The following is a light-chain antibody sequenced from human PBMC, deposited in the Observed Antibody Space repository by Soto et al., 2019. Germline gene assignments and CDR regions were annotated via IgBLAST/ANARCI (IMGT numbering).Light chain of an antibody. Sequence: DIQMTQSPSTLSASVGDRVTITCRASQSINRWLVWYQQKPGKAPKVLIFDASILASVVPSTCSGSGSGTEFTLTISSLQPDDFATEYCQQYNNYLTWTFGQGTKVDIK. CDR1: QSINRW. CDR3: QQYNNYLTWT. J-gene: IGKJ1*01. V-gene: IGKV1-5*01. CDR2: DAS.